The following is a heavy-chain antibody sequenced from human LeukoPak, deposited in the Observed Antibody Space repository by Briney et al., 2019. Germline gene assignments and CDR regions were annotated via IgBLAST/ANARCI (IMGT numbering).Heavy chain of an antibody. Sequence: SETQSLTCTVSGGSINSYYWSWIRQPAGKGLEWIGRIYSSGSTNYNPSLKSRVSMSVDTSKNQFSLKLTSVTAADTAVYYCARGGKATVVTMWGQGILVTVSS. CDR3: ARGGKATVVTM. CDR2: IYSSGST. CDR1: GGSINSYY. D-gene: IGHD4-23*01. J-gene: IGHJ4*02. V-gene: IGHV4-4*07.